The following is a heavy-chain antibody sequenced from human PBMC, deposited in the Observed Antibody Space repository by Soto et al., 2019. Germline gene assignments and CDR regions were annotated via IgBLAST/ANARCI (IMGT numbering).Heavy chain of an antibody. D-gene: IGHD4-17*01. Sequence: QVQLQESGPGLVKPSQTLSPTCTVSGGSISSGGYYWSWIRQHPGKGLEWIGYIYYSGRTYYNPSLEIRVTISVDTSKYEVSLKLSAETAPDTAVYYCARDGSPTGDYGWYFDLWGRGTLVTVSS. CDR3: ARDGSPTGDYGWYFDL. CDR2: IYYSGRT. J-gene: IGHJ2*01. CDR1: GGSISSGGYY. V-gene: IGHV4-31*03.